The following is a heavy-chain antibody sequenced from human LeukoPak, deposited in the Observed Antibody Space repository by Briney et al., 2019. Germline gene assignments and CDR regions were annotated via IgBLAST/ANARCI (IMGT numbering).Heavy chain of an antibody. CDR3: ASQTKYYSGSAGSYWAAFDL. Sequence: GGSLRLSCAASGLTFYDQAMHWVRQTPGTGLEWVSLSGNDGSTYYADSVRGRFTISRDISKNSLYLEMSNLRTEDTALYHCASQTKYYSGSAGSYWAAFDLWGQGTMVTVSS. CDR2: SGNDGST. CDR1: GLTFYDQA. V-gene: IGHV3-43*02. J-gene: IGHJ3*01. D-gene: IGHD3-10*01.